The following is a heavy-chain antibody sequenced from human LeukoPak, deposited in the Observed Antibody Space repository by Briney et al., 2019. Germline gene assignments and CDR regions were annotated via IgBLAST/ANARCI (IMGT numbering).Heavy chain of an antibody. Sequence: SLTCAXSGYSISSGYYWGWSRPPPGKGLQWIGXIFQRGYSYYNPSLKRRVTISVDTSRIQFSLKLSSVTAADTAVYYCAGDKETTGNGRPNWFDPWGQGTLVTVSS. CDR1: GYSISSGYY. D-gene: IGHD1-1*01. V-gene: IGHV4-38-2*01. J-gene: IGHJ5*02. CDR2: IFQRGYS. CDR3: AGDKETTGNGRPNWFDP.